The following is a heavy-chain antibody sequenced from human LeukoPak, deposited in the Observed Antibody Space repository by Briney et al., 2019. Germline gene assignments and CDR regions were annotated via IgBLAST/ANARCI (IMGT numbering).Heavy chain of an antibody. CDR3: ARVVVPAALYNWFDP. D-gene: IGHD2-2*01. V-gene: IGHV1-69*13. J-gene: IGHJ5*02. CDR1: GGTFSSYA. CDR2: IIPIFGTA. Sequence: GASVKVSCKASGGTFSSYAISWVRQAPGQGLEWMGGIIPIFGTANYAQKFQGRVTITADESTSTAYMELSSLRSDDTAVYYCARVVVPAALYNWFDPWGQGTLVTVSS.